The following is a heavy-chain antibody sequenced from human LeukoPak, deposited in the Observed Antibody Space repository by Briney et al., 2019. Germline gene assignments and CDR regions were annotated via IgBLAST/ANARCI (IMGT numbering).Heavy chain of an antibody. CDR3: ARDNSYFGSVHYYYYGMDV. Sequence: SVKVSCKASGYTFTGYYMHWVRQAPGQGLEWMGWINPNSGGTNYAQKFQGRVTMTRDTSISTAYMELSRLRSDDTAVYYCARDNSYFGSVHYYYYGMDVWGQGTTVTVSS. J-gene: IGHJ6*02. CDR1: GYTFTGYY. V-gene: IGHV1-2*02. D-gene: IGHD3-10*01. CDR2: INPNSGGT.